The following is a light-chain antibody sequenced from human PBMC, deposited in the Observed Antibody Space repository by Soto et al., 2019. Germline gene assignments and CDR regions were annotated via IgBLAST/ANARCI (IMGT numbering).Light chain of an antibody. CDR2: AAS. V-gene: IGKV3-15*01. J-gene: IGKJ1*01. CDR3: QQYNNWPRT. Sequence: EIVMTQSPATLSVSPGERATLSCRASQSVSSNLVWYLQKPGQAPRLLIYAASTRATGIPARFSGSGSGTEFTLTISSLQSEDFAVYYCQQYNNWPRTFGQGTKVEIK. CDR1: QSVSSN.